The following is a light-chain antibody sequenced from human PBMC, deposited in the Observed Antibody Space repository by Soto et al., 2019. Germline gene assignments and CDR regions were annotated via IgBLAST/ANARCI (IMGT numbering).Light chain of an antibody. Sequence: ESVLTQSPATLSLSPGERATLSCRASQSVSSYLAWYQQKPGQAPRLLIYDASNRATGIPPRFSGSGSGTDFTLTISSLEPEDFAVYYCQQRSNWPTFGQGTKVDI. CDR2: DAS. CDR3: QQRSNWPT. J-gene: IGKJ1*01. CDR1: QSVSSY. V-gene: IGKV3-11*01.